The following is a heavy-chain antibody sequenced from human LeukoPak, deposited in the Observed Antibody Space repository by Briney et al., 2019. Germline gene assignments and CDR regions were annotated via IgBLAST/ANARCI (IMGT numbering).Heavy chain of an antibody. V-gene: IGHV4-39*01. Sequence: SETLSLTCTVSGGSISSSSYYWGWIRQPPGKGLEWIGSIYYSGSTYYNPSLKSRVTISVDTSENQFSLKLSSVTAADTAVYYCARQFKWVVAAMPVGYWGQGTLVTVSS. D-gene: IGHD2-15*01. CDR1: GGSISSSSYY. CDR2: IYYSGST. CDR3: ARQFKWVVAAMPVGY. J-gene: IGHJ4*02.